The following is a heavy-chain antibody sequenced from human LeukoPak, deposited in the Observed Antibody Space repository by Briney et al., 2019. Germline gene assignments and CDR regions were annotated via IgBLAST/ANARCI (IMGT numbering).Heavy chain of an antibody. CDR3: ARDRGYSSGWYY. CDR2: ISGSGDNT. J-gene: IGHJ4*02. V-gene: IGHV3-23*01. CDR1: GFTISNYT. D-gene: IGHD6-19*01. Sequence: GGSLRLSCAASGFTISNYTISWVRQAPGKGLEWVSGISGSGDNTYYADSVKGRFTISRDNSKNTLYLQTNSLRAEDTAVYYCARDRGYSSGWYYWGQGTLVTVSS.